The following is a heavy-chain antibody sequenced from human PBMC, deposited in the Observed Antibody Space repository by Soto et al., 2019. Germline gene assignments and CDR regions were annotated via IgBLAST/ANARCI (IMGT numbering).Heavy chain of an antibody. J-gene: IGHJ6*02. Sequence: ASVKVCCKASGYTFTGYYMHWVRQAPGQGLEWMGWINPNSGGTNYAQKFQGRVTMTRDTSISTAYMELSRLRSDDTAVYYCAREREDIVATTYYYYGMDVWGQGTTVTVSS. V-gene: IGHV1-2*02. CDR2: INPNSGGT. CDR1: GYTFTGYY. D-gene: IGHD5-12*01. CDR3: AREREDIVATTYYYYGMDV.